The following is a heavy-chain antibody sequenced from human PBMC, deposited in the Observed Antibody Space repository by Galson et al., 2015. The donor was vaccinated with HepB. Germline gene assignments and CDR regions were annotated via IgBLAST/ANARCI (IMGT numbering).Heavy chain of an antibody. Sequence: QSGAEVKKPGESLRISCKGSGYSFTSYWISWVRQMPGKGLEWMGRIDPSDSYTNYSPSFQGHVTISADKSISTAYLQWSSLKASDTAMYYCASTPYRGYSYGLSDYWGQGTLVTVSS. CDR3: ASTPYRGYSYGLSDY. CDR1: GYSFTSYW. D-gene: IGHD5-18*01. V-gene: IGHV5-10-1*01. CDR2: IDPSDSYT. J-gene: IGHJ4*02.